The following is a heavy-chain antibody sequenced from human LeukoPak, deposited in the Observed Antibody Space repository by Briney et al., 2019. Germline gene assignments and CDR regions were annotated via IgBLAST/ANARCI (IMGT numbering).Heavy chain of an antibody. D-gene: IGHD6-19*01. CDR3: ARGKVGSAWYLGNHDY. Sequence: GGSLGLSCAASGFTFSSYGMSWVRQAPGKGLEWVSAISGSGGSTYYADSVKGRFIISRDNSKNTLYLQMNSLRAEDTAVYYCARGKVGSAWYLGNHDYWGQGTLVTVSS. CDR2: ISGSGGST. V-gene: IGHV3-23*01. CDR1: GFTFSSYG. J-gene: IGHJ4*02.